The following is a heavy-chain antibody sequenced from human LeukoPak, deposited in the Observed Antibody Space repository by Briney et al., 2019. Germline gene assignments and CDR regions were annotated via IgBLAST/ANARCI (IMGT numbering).Heavy chain of an antibody. CDR3: ARVASKEPSLGY. CDR1: GYTFTSYD. Sequence: ASVKVSCKASGYTFTSYDINWVRQATGQGLEWMGWMNPNSGNTGYAQKFQGRVTMARNTSISTAYMELSSLRSEDTAVYYCARVASKEPSLGYWGQGTLVTVSS. D-gene: IGHD1-14*01. CDR2: MNPNSGNT. J-gene: IGHJ4*02. V-gene: IGHV1-8*01.